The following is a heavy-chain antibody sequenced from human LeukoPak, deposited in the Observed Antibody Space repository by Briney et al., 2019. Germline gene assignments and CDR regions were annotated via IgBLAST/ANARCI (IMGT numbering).Heavy chain of an antibody. CDR1: GGSISSSNW. D-gene: IGHD5-18*01. V-gene: IGHV4-4*02. CDR3: ARWPTLESYGHTDAFDI. Sequence: PSETLSLTCAVSGGSISSSNWWSWVRQPPGKGLEWIGEIYHSGSTNYNPSLKSRVTISVDKSKNQFSLKLSSVTAADTAVYYCARWPTLESYGHTDAFDIWGQGTMVTVSS. CDR2: IYHSGST. J-gene: IGHJ3*02.